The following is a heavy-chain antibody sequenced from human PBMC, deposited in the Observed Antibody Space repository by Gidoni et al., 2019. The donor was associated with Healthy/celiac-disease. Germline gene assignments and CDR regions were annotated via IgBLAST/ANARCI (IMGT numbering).Heavy chain of an antibody. V-gene: IGHV3-73*02. CDR1: GLTVSGSA. J-gene: IGHJ4*02. Sequence: VQLLESGGGLVKPGGSLKLSCAASGLTVSGSAMHWVRQAYGKGLEWVGRIRSKANSYATAYAASVKGRFTISRDDSNNTAYLQMNSLKTEDTAVYYCTRPGSSSKPHDYLGQGTLVTVSS. CDR2: IRSKANSYAT. CDR3: TRPGSSSKPHDY. D-gene: IGHD6-13*01.